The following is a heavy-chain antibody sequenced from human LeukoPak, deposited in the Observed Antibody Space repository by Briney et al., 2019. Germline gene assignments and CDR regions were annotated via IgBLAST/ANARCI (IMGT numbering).Heavy chain of an antibody. J-gene: IGHJ4*02. Sequence: SETLSLTCTVSGGPISSYYWSWIRQPPGKGLEWIGYIYYSGSTNYNPSLKGRVTISVDTPKNQFSLKLSSVTAADTAVYYCARYYYDSSGYYRFDYWGQGTLVTVSS. CDR2: IYYSGST. D-gene: IGHD3-22*01. V-gene: IGHV4-59*01. CDR1: GGPISSYY. CDR3: ARYYYDSSGYYRFDY.